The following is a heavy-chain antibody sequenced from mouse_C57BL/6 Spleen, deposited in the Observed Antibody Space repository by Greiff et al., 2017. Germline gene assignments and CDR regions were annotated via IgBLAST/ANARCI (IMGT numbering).Heavy chain of an antibody. CDR2: ISYDGSN. Sequence: EVKLMESGPGLVKPSQSLSLTCSVTGYSITSGYYWNWIRQFPGNKLEWMGYISYDGSNNYNPSLKNRISITRDTSKNQFFLKLNSVTTEDTATYYCASPSIYDGFWFAYWGQGTLVTVSA. V-gene: IGHV3-6*01. CDR1: GYSITSGYY. CDR3: ASPSIYDGFWFAY. J-gene: IGHJ3*01. D-gene: IGHD2-3*01.